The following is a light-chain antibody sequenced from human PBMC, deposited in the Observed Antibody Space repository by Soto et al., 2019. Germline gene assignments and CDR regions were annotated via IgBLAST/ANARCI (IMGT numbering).Light chain of an antibody. J-gene: IGKJ4*01. CDR2: HAS. CDR1: QSISTW. Sequence: DIQMTQSPSTLSAFVGDRVTITCRASQSISTWLAWDQQKPGKPPKVLIYHASSLESGVPSRFSGSGSGTEFTLTITTLQPEDFATYYCQHYNSYPLTFGGGTKVEIK. CDR3: QHYNSYPLT. V-gene: IGKV1-5*01.